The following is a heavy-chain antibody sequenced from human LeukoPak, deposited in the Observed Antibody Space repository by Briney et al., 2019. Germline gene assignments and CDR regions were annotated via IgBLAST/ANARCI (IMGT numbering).Heavy chain of an antibody. CDR1: GVSISSYH. CDR3: ARKDGDG. Sequence: PSETVSLTCTVSGVSISSYHWTWIRQPPGEGLEWIGHIYNSGSTNYNPSLRGRVTISLDTSKNQVSLKLSSVNAADTAMYYCARKDGDGWGQGTLVTVSS. J-gene: IGHJ4*02. CDR2: IYNSGST. D-gene: IGHD5-24*01. V-gene: IGHV4-59*01.